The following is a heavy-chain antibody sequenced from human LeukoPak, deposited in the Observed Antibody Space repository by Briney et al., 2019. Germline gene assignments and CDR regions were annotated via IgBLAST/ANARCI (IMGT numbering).Heavy chain of an antibody. CDR1: GYTFTGYY. V-gene: IGHV1-2*02. CDR3: ATYNWNYGGWFDP. D-gene: IGHD1-7*01. Sequence: AASVKVSCKASGYTFTGYYMHWVRQAPGQGLEWMGWINPNSGGTNYAQKFQGRVTMTEDTSTDTAYMELSSLRSEDTAVYYCATYNWNYGGWFDPWGQGTLVTVSS. CDR2: INPNSGGT. J-gene: IGHJ5*02.